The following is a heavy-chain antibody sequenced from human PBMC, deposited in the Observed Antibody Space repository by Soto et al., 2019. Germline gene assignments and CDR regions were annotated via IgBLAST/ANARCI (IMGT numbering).Heavy chain of an antibody. J-gene: IGHJ1*01. Sequence: EVQLLESGGGLVQPGGSLRLSCAASGFTFSSYAMSWVRRAPGKGLEWVLAISGSARSTKYADSVKGRFTISRDNSKNTLFLQMSSLRAEDTAVYYCAKDVHYDIVTGIEYFHHWAQGTLVTVSS. V-gene: IGHV3-23*01. CDR1: GFTFSSYA. CDR3: AKDVHYDIVTGIEYFHH. D-gene: IGHD3-9*01. CDR2: ISGSARST.